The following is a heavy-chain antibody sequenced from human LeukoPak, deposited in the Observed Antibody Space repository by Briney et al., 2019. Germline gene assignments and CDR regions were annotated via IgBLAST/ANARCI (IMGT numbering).Heavy chain of an antibody. J-gene: IGHJ4*02. CDR2: IYYSGST. CDR1: GGSISSYY. D-gene: IGHD3-22*01. Sequence: SETLSLTCTVSGGSISSYYWSWIRQPPGKGLEWIGYIYYSGSTNYNPSLKSRVIISVDTSKNQFSLKLSSVTAADTAVYYCARHGGPYSYDSSGPGDYWGQGTLVTVSS. CDR3: ARHGGPYSYDSSGPGDY. V-gene: IGHV4-59*08.